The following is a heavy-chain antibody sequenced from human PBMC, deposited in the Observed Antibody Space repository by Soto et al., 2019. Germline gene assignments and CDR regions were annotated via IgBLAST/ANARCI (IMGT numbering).Heavy chain of an antibody. CDR1: GLTFSSYG. CDR3: GKDGSSGWPYFDDMDV. D-gene: IGHD6-19*01. CDR2: ILYDGSKK. Sequence: HPGVTLRLSCAASGLTFSSYGMHWVRQAPGKGLEWVAVILYDGSKKYYADSVRGRFTISSATSKNTLYLQMSSPRAEHTALYYCGKDGSSGWPYFDDMDVWGQGTTVTVSS. J-gene: IGHJ6*02. V-gene: IGHV3-30*18.